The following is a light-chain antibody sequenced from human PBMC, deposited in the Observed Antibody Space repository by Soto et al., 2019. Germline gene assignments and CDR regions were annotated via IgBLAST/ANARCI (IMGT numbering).Light chain of an antibody. V-gene: IGKV1-27*01. J-gene: IGKJ2*01. Sequence: DIQMTQSPSSLSASVGDRVTITCRASHGISNYLAWYQQKPGKVPKLLIYAASTLQSGVPSRFSGSGSGTDFNLTISSLQPEDVATYYCQNYKSAPYTFGQGTKLEIK. CDR2: AAS. CDR3: QNYKSAPYT. CDR1: HGISNY.